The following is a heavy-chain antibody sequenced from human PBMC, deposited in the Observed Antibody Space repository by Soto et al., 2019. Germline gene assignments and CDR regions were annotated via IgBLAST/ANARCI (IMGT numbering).Heavy chain of an antibody. CDR1: GFTFSVFA. V-gene: IGHV3-23*01. CDR3: AKDRGTGDYGVNAVDI. Sequence: EVQLLESGGGLVQPGGSLRLSCAASGFTFSVFAMSWVRQAPGKGLELGSTNSGRGENTYYVDSVKGRFTISRDNSKNTLNLQMISLRGEDTAVYYCAKDRGTGDYGVNAVDIWGQGTMLTVAS. CDR2: NSGRGENT. D-gene: IGHD7-27*01. J-gene: IGHJ3*02.